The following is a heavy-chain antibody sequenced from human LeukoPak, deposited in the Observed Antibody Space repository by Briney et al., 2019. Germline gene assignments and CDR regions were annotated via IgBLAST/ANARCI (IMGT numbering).Heavy chain of an antibody. Sequence: GGSLRLSCAASGFTFSSYEMNWVRQAPGKGLEWVSYISSSGSTIYYTDSVKGRFTISRDNAKNSLYLQMNSLRAEDTAVYYCARDNGLGFIYYWGQGPLVTVSS. D-gene: IGHD3-16*01. CDR1: GFTFSSYE. V-gene: IGHV3-48*03. J-gene: IGHJ4*02. CDR2: ISSSGSTI. CDR3: ARDNGLGFIYY.